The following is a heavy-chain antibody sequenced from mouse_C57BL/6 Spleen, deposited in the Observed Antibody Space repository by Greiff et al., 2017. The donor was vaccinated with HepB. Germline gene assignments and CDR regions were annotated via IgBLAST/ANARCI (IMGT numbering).Heavy chain of an antibody. J-gene: IGHJ2*01. CDR1: GYSITSGYY. Sequence: DVKLQESGPGMVKPSQSLSLTCTVTGYSITSGYYWHWIRHFPGNKLEWMGYISYSGSTNYNPSLKSRISITHDTSKNHFFLKLNSVTTEDTATYYCARAGYPYYFDYWGQGTTLTVSS. CDR2: ISYSGST. V-gene: IGHV3-1*01. D-gene: IGHD2-2*01. CDR3: ARAGYPYYFDY.